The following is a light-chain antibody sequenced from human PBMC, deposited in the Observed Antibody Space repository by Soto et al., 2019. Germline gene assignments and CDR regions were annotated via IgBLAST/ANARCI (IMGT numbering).Light chain of an antibody. J-gene: IGKJ2*01. V-gene: IGKV3-20*01. CDR3: QQYGSSPFT. Sequence: EIVLTQSPATLSLSPGERATLSCRASQSVSSNYVAWYQQKPGQAPRLLTHGSSSRATGIPDRFSGRGFGTDFTLVISRLEPEDFAVYYCQQYGSSPFTFGQGTKLEIK. CDR1: QSVSSNY. CDR2: GSS.